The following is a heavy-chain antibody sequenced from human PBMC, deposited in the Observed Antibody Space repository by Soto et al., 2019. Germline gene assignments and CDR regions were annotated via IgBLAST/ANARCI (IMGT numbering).Heavy chain of an antibody. Sequence: SETLSLTCTVSGGSISSYYWSWIRQPPGKGLEWIGYIYYSGSTNYNPSLKSRVTISVDTSKNQFSLKLSSVTAADTAVYYCARGPPRYYDFWSGYFFDYWGQGTLVTVSS. CDR1: GGSISSYY. D-gene: IGHD3-3*01. CDR3: ARGPPRYYDFWSGYFFDY. CDR2: IYYSGST. V-gene: IGHV4-59*08. J-gene: IGHJ4*02.